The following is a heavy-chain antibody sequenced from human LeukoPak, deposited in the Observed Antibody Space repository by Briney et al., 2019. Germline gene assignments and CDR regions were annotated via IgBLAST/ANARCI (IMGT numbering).Heavy chain of an antibody. V-gene: IGHV1-18*01. D-gene: IGHD2-15*01. CDR3: ARGCSGGRRYYAVDM. CDR1: GYTFTSYG. Sequence: ASMKVSCKASGYTFTSYGITWVRQAPGQGLEWMGWISAYNANTDYAQKLQGRVTMTTDTSTSTAYMELTSLTSDDTAVYYCARGCSGGRRYYAVDMWGQGTMVIVSS. CDR2: ISAYNANT. J-gene: IGHJ3*02.